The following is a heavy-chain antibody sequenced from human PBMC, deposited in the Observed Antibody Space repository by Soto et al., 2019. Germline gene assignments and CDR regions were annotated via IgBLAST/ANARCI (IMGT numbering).Heavy chain of an antibody. Sequence: SVKVSCKASGGTFSSYAISWVRQAPGQGLEWMGGIIPIFGTANYAQKFQGRVTITADECTSTAYMELSSLRSEDTAVYYCARELSITIFGVVTEALNYFDYWGQGTLVTVSS. CDR2: IIPIFGTA. CDR1: GGTFSSYA. CDR3: ARELSITIFGVVTEALNYFDY. V-gene: IGHV1-69*13. D-gene: IGHD3-3*01. J-gene: IGHJ4*02.